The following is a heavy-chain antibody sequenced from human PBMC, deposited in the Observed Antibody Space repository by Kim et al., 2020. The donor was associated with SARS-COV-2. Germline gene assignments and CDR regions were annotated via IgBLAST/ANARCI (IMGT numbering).Heavy chain of an antibody. CDR3: AKDISSGYLGSSYFDY. CDR1: GFTFDDYA. Sequence: GGSLRLSCAASGFTFDDYAMHWVRQAPGKGLEWVSGISWNSGIIGYADSVKGRFTISRDNAKNSLYLQMNSLRAEDTALYYCAKDISSGYLGSSYFDYWGQGTLVTVSS. D-gene: IGHD1-1*01. CDR2: ISWNSGII. J-gene: IGHJ4*02. V-gene: IGHV3-9*01.